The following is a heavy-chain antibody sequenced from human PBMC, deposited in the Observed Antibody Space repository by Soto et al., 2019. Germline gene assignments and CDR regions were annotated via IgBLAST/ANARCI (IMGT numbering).Heavy chain of an antibody. V-gene: IGHV3-30*03. CDR3: ARGHPLYYYDSSGYYNY. CDR1: GFTFSSYA. D-gene: IGHD3-22*01. CDR2: ISYDGSNK. J-gene: IGHJ4*02. Sequence: GGSLRLSCAASGFTFSSYAMSWVRQAPGKGLEWVAVISYDGSNKYYADSVKGRFTISRDNAKNSLYLQMNSLRAEDTAVYYCARGHPLYYYDSSGYYNYWGQGTLVTVSS.